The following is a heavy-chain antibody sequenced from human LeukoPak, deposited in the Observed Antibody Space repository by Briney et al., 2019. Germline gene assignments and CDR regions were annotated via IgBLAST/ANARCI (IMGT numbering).Heavy chain of an antibody. CDR1: GFTFDDYA. V-gene: IGHV3-9*01. D-gene: IGHD1-26*01. CDR3: AKDANGVGATTGRFDY. Sequence: RTGGSLRLSCAASGFTFDDYAMHWVRQAPGKGLEWVSGISWNSGSIGYADSVKGRFTISRDNAKNSLYLQMNSLRAEDTALYYCAKDANGVGATTGRFDYWGQGTLVTVSS. J-gene: IGHJ4*02. CDR2: ISWNSGSI.